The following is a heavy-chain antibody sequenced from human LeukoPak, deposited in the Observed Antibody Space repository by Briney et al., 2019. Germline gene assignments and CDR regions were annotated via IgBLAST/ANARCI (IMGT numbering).Heavy chain of an antibody. CDR3: ARDKDGITMVRGGIDY. Sequence: GSLRLSCAASGFTFSSYAMSWVRPAPGKGREWVSAISGSGGSTYYADSVKGRFTISRDNAKNSLYLQMNSLRAEDTAVYYCARDKDGITMVRGGIDYWGQGTLVTVSS. D-gene: IGHD3-10*01. V-gene: IGHV3-23*01. CDR1: GFTFSSYA. J-gene: IGHJ4*02. CDR2: ISGSGGST.